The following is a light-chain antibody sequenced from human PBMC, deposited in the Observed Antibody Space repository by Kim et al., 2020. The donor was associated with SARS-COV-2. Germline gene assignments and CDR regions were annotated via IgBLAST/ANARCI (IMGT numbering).Light chain of an antibody. V-gene: IGKV1-27*01. Sequence: DIQMTQSPSSLSASVGDRATISCRASQDIGLHLAWYQQKPGERPNPLIYAASTLQSGVPSRLSGSGSGTDFILTISSLQPEDIATYYCQNYDRAAYSCRQGTKLDI. CDR2: AAS. CDR3: QNYDRAAYS. CDR1: QDIGLH. J-gene: IGKJ2*01.